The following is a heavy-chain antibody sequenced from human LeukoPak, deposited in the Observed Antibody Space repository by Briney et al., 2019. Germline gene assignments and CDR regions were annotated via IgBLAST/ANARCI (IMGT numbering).Heavy chain of an antibody. CDR2: IYHSRYT. CDR3: AKKITMVRDLNYFDY. V-gene: IGHV4-39*07. D-gene: IGHD3-10*01. Sequence: PAVTLTLTCNVFGASIRTGTSYWGWICQPQAWGRVWIGSIYHSRYTYYNPSLKSRVTISVDKSKNQSSLKLSSVTAADTAVYYCAKKITMVRDLNYFDYWGQGTLVTVSS. CDR1: GASIRTGTSY. J-gene: IGHJ4*02.